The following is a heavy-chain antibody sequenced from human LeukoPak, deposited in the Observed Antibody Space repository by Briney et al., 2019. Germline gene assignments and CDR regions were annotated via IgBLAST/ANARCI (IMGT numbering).Heavy chain of an antibody. CDR2: THADAIHGNNK. D-gene: IGHD3-22*01. J-gene: IGHJ4*02. CDR3: VTGGGYYYDH. CDR1: GFPFSTYD. V-gene: IGHV3-30*02. Sequence: GGSLRLSCAASGFPFSTYDLHWVRQAPGKGLEWVAVTHADAIHGNNKYYADSVKGRFTISRDNSKNTFYLQMDSLRAEDTAVYFCVTGGGYYYDHWGQGTLVIVSS.